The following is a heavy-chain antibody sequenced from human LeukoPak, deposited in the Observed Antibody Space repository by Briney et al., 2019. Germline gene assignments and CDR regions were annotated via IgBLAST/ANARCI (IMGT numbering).Heavy chain of an antibody. V-gene: IGHV3-7*01. CDR3: ARDPSTVLRSFPRREEIGYFDY. D-gene: IGHD3-9*01. CDR2: IKQDGNEK. Sequence: GGSLRLSCAASGFTFSRYWMSWVRQAPGKGLEWVANIKQDGNEKYYVDSVKGRFTISRDNAKNSLYLQMNSLRAEDTAVYYCARDPSTVLRSFPRREEIGYFDYWGQGTLVTVSS. J-gene: IGHJ4*02. CDR1: GFTFSRYW.